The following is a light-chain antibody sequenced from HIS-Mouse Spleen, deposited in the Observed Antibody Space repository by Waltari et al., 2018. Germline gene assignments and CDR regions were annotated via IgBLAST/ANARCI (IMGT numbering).Light chain of an antibody. CDR1: SSTIGSNY. J-gene: IGLJ3*02. Sequence: QSVLTQPPSASGTPGQRATIPCSGSSSTIGSNYVYWYQQLPGTAPKLLIYRNKQRPSGVPDRFSGSKSGTSASLAISGLRSEDEADYYCAAWDDSLSGPVFGGGTKLTVL. V-gene: IGLV1-47*01. CDR2: RNK. CDR3: AAWDDSLSGPV.